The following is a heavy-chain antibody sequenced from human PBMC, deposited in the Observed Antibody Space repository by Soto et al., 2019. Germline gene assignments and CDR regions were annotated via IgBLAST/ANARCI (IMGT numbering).Heavy chain of an antibody. D-gene: IGHD6-19*01. CDR3: ARDRAVAGTLSYYYYYMDV. Sequence: ASVKIARQACGYTVNSYGLSWARKKPGQGLEWMGWISAYNGNTNYAQKLQGRVTMTTDTSTSTAYMELRSLRSDDTAVYYCARDRAVAGTLSYYYYYMDVWGKGTTVTVSS. CDR1: GYTVNSYG. V-gene: IGHV1-18*01. J-gene: IGHJ6*03. CDR2: ISAYNGNT.